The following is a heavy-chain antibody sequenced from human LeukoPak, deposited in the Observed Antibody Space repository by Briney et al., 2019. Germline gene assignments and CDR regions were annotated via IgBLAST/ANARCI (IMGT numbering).Heavy chain of an antibody. J-gene: IGHJ4*02. CDR3: VRGTRGDYDEGPLDY. CDR1: GFTFSSYW. D-gene: IGHD4-17*01. Sequence: GGSLRLSCAASGFTFSSYWMSWVRQAPGKGLEWVANIKQDGSEKYYVDSVKGRFTISRDNAKNSLYLQMNSLRAEDTAVYYCVRGTRGDYDEGPLDYWGQGTLVTVSS. V-gene: IGHV3-7*01. CDR2: IKQDGSEK.